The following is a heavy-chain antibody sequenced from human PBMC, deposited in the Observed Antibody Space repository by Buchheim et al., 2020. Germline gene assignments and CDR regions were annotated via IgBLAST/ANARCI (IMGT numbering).Heavy chain of an antibody. Sequence: QVQLQESGPGLVKPSQTLSLTCTVSGGSITSNEYYWTWIRQPPGRGLEWIGSVSNSNNGDTYYNPSLKSRLTVSVDTSKNQFSLRLASVTAADTAVYYCAREDRVGYSFRVYYFYGMDVWGQGTT. V-gene: IGHV4-30-4*01. D-gene: IGHD5-18*01. CDR1: GGSITSNEYY. CDR3: AREDRVGYSFRVYYFYGMDV. J-gene: IGHJ6*02. CDR2: VSNSNNGDT.